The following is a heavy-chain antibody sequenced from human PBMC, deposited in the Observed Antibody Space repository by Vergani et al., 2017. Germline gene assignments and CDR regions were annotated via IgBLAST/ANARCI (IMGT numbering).Heavy chain of an antibody. V-gene: IGHV3-21*02. CDR3: ARDTRGPEGADY. J-gene: IGHJ4*02. CDR2: ISTSSSYI. Sequence: EVQLVESGGGLVKPGGSLRLSCAASGFTFSTYAMNWVRLAPGKGLEWVSSISTSSSYIYYADSVKGRFTISRDNAKNSLYLQMNNLRAEDTAVSYCARDTRGPEGADYWGQGTLVTVSS. CDR1: GFTFSTYA. D-gene: IGHD1-14*01.